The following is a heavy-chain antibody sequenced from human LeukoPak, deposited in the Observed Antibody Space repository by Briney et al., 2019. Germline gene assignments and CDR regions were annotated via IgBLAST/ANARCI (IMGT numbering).Heavy chain of an antibody. D-gene: IGHD4-11*01. CDR1: GVPISSYY. CDR3: ARSGVDYKYDAFDI. V-gene: IGHV4-59*01. CDR2: IYYSVST. Sequence: PSETLSLPCTVSGVPISSYYWSWIRQPPGKGLEWIGYIYYSVSTNYNPSLKSRVTISVDTSKEQFSLKLISDTAADTAVYYCARSGVDYKYDAFDIWGQGTKVTVSS. J-gene: IGHJ3*02.